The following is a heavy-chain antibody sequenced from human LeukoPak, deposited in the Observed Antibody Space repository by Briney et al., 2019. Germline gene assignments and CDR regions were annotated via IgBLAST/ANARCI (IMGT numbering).Heavy chain of an antibody. V-gene: IGHV4-4*07. D-gene: IGHD3-3*01. CDR2: IYTSGST. J-gene: IGHJ4*02. CDR1: GGSISSYY. CDR3: ARSSNYDFWSGYWGLVY. Sequence: PSETLSLTCTVSGGSISSYYWSWLRQPAGKGLEWIGRIYTSGSTNYNPSLKSRVTMSVDTSKNQFSLKLSSVIAADTAVYYCARSSNYDFWSGYWGLVYWGQGTLVTVSS.